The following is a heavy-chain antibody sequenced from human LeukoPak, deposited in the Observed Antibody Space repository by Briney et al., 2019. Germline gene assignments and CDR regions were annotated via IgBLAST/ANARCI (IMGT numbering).Heavy chain of an antibody. V-gene: IGHV4-61*01. CDR1: GGSVSSGSYY. Sequence: SATLSLTCTVSGGSVSSGSYYWSWIRQPPGKGLEWIGYIYYSGSTNYNPSLKSRVTISVDTSKNQFSLKLSSVTAADTAVYYCARSPGYSSSWYGVNWFDPWGQGTLVTVSS. D-gene: IGHD6-13*01. CDR3: ARSPGYSSSWYGVNWFDP. J-gene: IGHJ5*02. CDR2: IYYSGST.